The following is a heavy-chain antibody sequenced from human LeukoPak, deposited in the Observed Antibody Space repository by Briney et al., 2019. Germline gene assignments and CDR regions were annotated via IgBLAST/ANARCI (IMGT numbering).Heavy chain of an antibody. CDR1: EYTFTGCY. CDR2: INPQNGGT. CDR3: ARDGEDAYEKRDY. D-gene: IGHD5-24*01. J-gene: IGHJ4*02. Sequence: ASVKVSCKASEYTFTGCYIQWLRQAPGQGLEWMGWINPQNGGTKSAQKFQDRVTLTRDTSINTAYMELTGLRSDDTAVYYCARDGEDAYEKRDYRGQGTLVTVSS. V-gene: IGHV1-2*02.